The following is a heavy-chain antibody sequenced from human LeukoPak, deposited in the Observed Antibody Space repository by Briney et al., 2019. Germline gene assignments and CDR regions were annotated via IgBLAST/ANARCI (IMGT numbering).Heavy chain of an antibody. D-gene: IGHD3-16*01. J-gene: IGHJ4*02. CDR2: ITSSGSYM. Sequence: GGSLRLSCAASGFTFSSYNMDWVRQAPGRGLECVSSITSSGSYMYYADSVKGRFTISRDNAKNSLYLQMNSLRAEDTAVYYCARITYDYVGGSYSFDYWGQGTLVTVSS. V-gene: IGHV3-21*01. CDR3: ARITYDYVGGSYSFDY. CDR1: GFTFSSYN.